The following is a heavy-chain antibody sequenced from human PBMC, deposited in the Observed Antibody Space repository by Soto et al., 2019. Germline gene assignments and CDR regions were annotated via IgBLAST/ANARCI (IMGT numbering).Heavy chain of an antibody. D-gene: IGHD3-10*01. CDR2: INHSGST. Sequence: PSETLSLTCTVSGGSISSGGYYWSWIRQPPGKGLEWIGEINHSGSTNYNPSLKSRVTISVDTSKNQFSLKLSSVTAADTAVYYCARGPQAQEVFKYMVRGVNNWFDPWGQGTLVTVSS. CDR3: ARGPQAQEVFKYMVRGVNNWFDP. V-gene: IGHV4-39*07. J-gene: IGHJ5*02. CDR1: GGSISSGGYY.